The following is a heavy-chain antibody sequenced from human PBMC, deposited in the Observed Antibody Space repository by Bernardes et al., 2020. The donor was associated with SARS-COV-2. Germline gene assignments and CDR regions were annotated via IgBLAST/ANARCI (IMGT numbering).Heavy chain of an antibody. V-gene: IGHV4-39*01. CDR3: ARKTYDILTGYLFDP. CDR2: IYYSGST. CDR1: GGSISSSSYY. J-gene: IGHJ5*02. D-gene: IGHD3-9*01. Sequence: SETLSLTCTVSGGSISSSSYYWGWIRQPPGKGLEWFGSIYYSGSTYYNPSLKSRVTISVDTSKNQFSLKLSSVTAADTAVYYCARKTYDILTGYLFDPWGQGTLVTVSS.